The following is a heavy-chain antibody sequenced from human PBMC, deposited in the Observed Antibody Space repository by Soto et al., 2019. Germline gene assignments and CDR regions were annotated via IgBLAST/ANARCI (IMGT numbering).Heavy chain of an antibody. V-gene: IGHV3-48*02. CDR2: ISSSGTI. Sequence: EVHLVESGGGLRQPGGSLRLSCEASGFIFSSHDMDWVRQAPGKGLEWVAYISSSGTIQYADSVKGRFTISRDDAKNLLHLQMNSLRDEDTAVYYCARDRTYTSDYFHFFDHWGQGTLVTVSS. CDR1: GFIFSSHD. J-gene: IGHJ4*02. D-gene: IGHD4-17*01. CDR3: ARDRTYTSDYFHFFDH.